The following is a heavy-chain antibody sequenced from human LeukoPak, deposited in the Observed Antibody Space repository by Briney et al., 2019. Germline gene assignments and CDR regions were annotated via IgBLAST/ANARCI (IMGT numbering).Heavy chain of an antibody. J-gene: IGHJ6*03. CDR2: ISSGSSHV. V-gene: IGHV3-21*05. Sequence: GGSLRLSCAASGFTFSTYDMNWVRQAPGKGLEWVSYISSGSSHVYYADSVKGRFTISRDNAKNSLYLQMNSLRAEDTALYYCARGGLTIFGVVNYMDVWGKGTTVTVSS. CDR1: GFTFSTYD. CDR3: ARGGLTIFGVVNYMDV. D-gene: IGHD3-3*01.